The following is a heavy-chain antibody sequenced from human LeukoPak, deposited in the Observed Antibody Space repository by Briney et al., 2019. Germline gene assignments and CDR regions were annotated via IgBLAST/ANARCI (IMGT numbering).Heavy chain of an antibody. J-gene: IGHJ6*02. CDR2: TYYRSKWYN. Sequence: SQTLSLTCAISGDSVSSNSAAWNWIRQSPSRSLELLGRTYYRSKWYNDYAVSVKSRITINPDTSKNQFSLQLNSVTPEDTAVYYCTHAAYSTRYYYGMDVWGQGTTVTVSS. V-gene: IGHV6-1*01. D-gene: IGHD2-15*01. CDR1: GDSVSSNSAA. CDR3: THAAYSTRYYYGMDV.